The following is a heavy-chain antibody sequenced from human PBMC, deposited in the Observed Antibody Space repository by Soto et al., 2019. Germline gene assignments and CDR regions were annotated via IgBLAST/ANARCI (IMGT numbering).Heavy chain of an antibody. V-gene: IGHV4-4*07. D-gene: IGHD3-16*01. J-gene: IGHJ5*02. CDR1: GGSITNYY. CDR2: XYTXXRX. CDR3: ARDDYKDGGNNWFDP. Sequence: LSLTCTVSGGSITNYYWSWIRHPAGKGLEWIGRXYTXXRXNXXXSXXXXVTMSVDTSKNQFSLKLNAVTAADTAVYYCARDDYKDGGNNWFDPWGQGTLVTVSS.